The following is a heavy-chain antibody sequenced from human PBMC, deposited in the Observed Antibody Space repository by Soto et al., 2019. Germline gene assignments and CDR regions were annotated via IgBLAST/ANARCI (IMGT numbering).Heavy chain of an antibody. CDR1: GFSLSTSGVG. CDR2: IYWDDDK. V-gene: IGHV2-5*02. J-gene: IGHJ6*02. D-gene: IGHD6-19*01. CDR3: ARISVAGTPITYYYYGMDV. Sequence: ESGPTLVNPTQTLTLTCTFSGFSLSTSGVGVGWIRQPPGKALEWLALIYWDDDKRYSPSLKSRLTITKDTSKNQVVLTMTNMDPVDTATYYCARISVAGTPITYYYYGMDVWGQGTTVTVSS.